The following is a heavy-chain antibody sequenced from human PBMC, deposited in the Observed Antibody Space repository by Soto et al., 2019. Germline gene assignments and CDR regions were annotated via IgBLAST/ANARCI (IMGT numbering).Heavy chain of an antibody. CDR3: AKGGAAAGSAYYYYGMDV. V-gene: IGHV3-23*01. Sequence: HPGGSLRLSCAASGFTFSSYAMSWVRQAPGKGLEWVSAISGSGGSTYYADSVKGRFTISRDNSKNTLYLQMNSLRAEDTAVYYCAKGGAAAGSAYYYYGMDVWGQGTTVTVSS. CDR1: GFTFSSYA. CDR2: ISGSGGST. D-gene: IGHD6-13*01. J-gene: IGHJ6*02.